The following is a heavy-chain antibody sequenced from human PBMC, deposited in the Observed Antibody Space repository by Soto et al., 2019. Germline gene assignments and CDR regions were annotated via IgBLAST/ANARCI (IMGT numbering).Heavy chain of an antibody. V-gene: IGHV3-72*01. D-gene: IGHD3-3*01. J-gene: IGHJ6*02. CDR1: GFTFSDHY. CDR3: AREQAYYDFWSGYPKHSYGMDV. CDR2: TRNKANSYTT. Sequence: GGSLRLSCAASGFTFSDHYMDWVRQAPGKGLEWVGRTRNKANSYTTEYAASVKGRFTISRDDSKNSLYLQMNSLKTEDTAVYYCAREQAYYDFWSGYPKHSYGMDVWGQGTTVTVSS.